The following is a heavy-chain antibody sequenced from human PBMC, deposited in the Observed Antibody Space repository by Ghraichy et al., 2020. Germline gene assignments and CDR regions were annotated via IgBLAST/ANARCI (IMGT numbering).Heavy chain of an antibody. V-gene: IGHV1-2*02. CDR3: VRGDCNSDNCAPGP. Sequence: ASVKVSCKASGYKFNGPYIHWVRQAPGQGLEWMGWINPNSGGTKYAQTFQGRVTMTRDTSISTAYMDLSSLTSDDRAVYYCVRGDCNSDNCAPGPWGQGTLVTVSS. D-gene: IGHD2/OR15-2a*01. CDR1: GYKFNGPY. CDR2: INPNSGGT. J-gene: IGHJ5*02.